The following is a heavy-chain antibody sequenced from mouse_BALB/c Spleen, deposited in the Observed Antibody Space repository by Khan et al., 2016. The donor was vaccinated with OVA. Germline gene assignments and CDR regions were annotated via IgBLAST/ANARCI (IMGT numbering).Heavy chain of an antibody. Sequence: QVQLQQSGTELVRPGASVKLSCKASGYTFTNYWINWVKQRPGQGLEWIGNIYPSDSYTNYNQKFKDMATLTVDKSSSTAYMQLSHPASEDSAVFYCTRGGVDGSSFAYWGQGALVTVSA. J-gene: IGHJ3*01. D-gene: IGHD2-3*01. CDR3: TRGGVDGSSFAY. CDR1: GYTFTNYW. CDR2: IYPSDSYT. V-gene: IGHV1-69*02.